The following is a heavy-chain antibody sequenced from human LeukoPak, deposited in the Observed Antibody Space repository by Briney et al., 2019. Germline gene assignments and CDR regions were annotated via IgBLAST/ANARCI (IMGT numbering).Heavy chain of an antibody. CDR2: IYHSGST. CDR3: ARGKDRSYYYGSGSYSFDY. V-gene: IGHV4-30-2*01. J-gene: IGHJ4*02. D-gene: IGHD3-10*01. CDR1: GGSISSGGYY. Sequence: SQTLSLTCTVSGGSISSGGYYWSWIRQPPGKGLEWIGYIYHSGSTYYNPSLKSRVTISVDRSKNQFSLKLSSVTAADTAVYYCARGKDRSYYYGSGSYSFDYWGQGTLVTVSS.